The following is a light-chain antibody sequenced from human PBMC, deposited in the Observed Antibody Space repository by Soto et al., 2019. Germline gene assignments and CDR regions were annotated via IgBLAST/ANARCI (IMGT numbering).Light chain of an antibody. V-gene: IGLV2-8*01. CDR3: TSYVGNDIWV. J-gene: IGLJ3*02. CDR1: SSDVGAYKY. CDR2: EVT. Sequence: QSALTQPPSASGSPGQSVTISCTGTSSDVGAYKYVSWYQQYPGKAPKLMIYEVTKRPSGVPDRFSGSKSGNTASLPVSGLQAEDEGDYYCTSYVGNDIWVFGGGTKLTVL.